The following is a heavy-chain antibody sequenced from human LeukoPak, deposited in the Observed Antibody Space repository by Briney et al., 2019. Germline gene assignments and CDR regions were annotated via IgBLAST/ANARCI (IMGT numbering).Heavy chain of an antibody. D-gene: IGHD5-24*01. CDR2: INAGNGHT. J-gene: IGHJ4*02. Sequence: ASVKVSCKASGYTFSGYAIHWVRQAPGQRFEWMRWINAGNGHTKYSQNFQGRVTITRDSSANIVYMDVSSLTSEDTAVYYCARGIWSATRVDYYLDNWGRGTLVTVSS. V-gene: IGHV1-3*01. CDR1: GYTFSGYA. CDR3: ARGIWSATRVDYYLDN.